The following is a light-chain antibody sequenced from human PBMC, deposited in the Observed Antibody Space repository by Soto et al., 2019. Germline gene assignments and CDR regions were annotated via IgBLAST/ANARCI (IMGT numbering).Light chain of an antibody. Sequence: DIQMTQSPSSLSATVGDRVTITCRASQFINRYLNWYQQKPGKAPKFLIYAASDLQSGVPSRFSGSGSGTDFTLTISSLHPEDFASYSCQQTYRTPYTFGQGTRLEIK. J-gene: IGKJ2*01. CDR3: QQTYRTPYT. CDR1: QFINRY. CDR2: AAS. V-gene: IGKV1-39*01.